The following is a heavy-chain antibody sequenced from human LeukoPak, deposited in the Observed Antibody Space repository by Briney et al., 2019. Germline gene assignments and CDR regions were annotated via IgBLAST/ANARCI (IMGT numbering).Heavy chain of an antibody. V-gene: IGHV3-23*01. CDR1: GFTFSTYT. CDR2: IYGSGVST. J-gene: IGHJ4*02. Sequence: PGGYLRLSCAASGFTFSTYTMSWVRQAPGKGLEWVSSIYGSGVSTFYAGSVQGRFTISRDNFQNTLSLQMNSLRADDTAVYYCAKDLGLSVGSTPFDYWGQGTLVTVSS. CDR3: AKDLGLSVGSTPFDY. D-gene: IGHD1-26*01.